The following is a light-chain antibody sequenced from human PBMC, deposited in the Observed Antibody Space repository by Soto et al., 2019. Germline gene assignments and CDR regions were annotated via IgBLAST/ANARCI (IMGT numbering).Light chain of an antibody. CDR1: QSISSW. J-gene: IGKJ4*01. Sequence: DIQMTQSPSTLSASVGDRVTITCRASQSISSWLAWYQQKPGKAPKLLIYDASSLESGVTSRFSGSGSGTEFTLTISSLQPDDFATYYCKQYNSYSTTFGGGTKVEIK. CDR2: DAS. CDR3: KQYNSYSTT. V-gene: IGKV1-5*01.